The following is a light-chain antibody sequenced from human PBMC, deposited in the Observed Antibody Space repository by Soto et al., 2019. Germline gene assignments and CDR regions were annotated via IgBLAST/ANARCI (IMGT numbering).Light chain of an antibody. CDR2: DES. Sequence: EIVLTQSPATLSLSPGERATLSCRASQSVSSNLAWYQHKPGQPPRLLIYDESTRATGIPARFSGSGSGTDFTLTISSLEPEDFAVYYCQQRSIRPLMYTFGQGTKLEIK. CDR3: QQRSIRPLMYT. CDR1: QSVSSN. J-gene: IGKJ2*01. V-gene: IGKV3-11*01.